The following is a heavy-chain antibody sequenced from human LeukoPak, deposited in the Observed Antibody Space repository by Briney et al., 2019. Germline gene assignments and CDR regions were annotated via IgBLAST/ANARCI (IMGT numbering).Heavy chain of an antibody. D-gene: IGHD3-10*01. CDR1: GFTFSSYA. Sequence: GRSLRLSCAASGFTFSSYAMHWVRQAPGKGLEWVAVISYDGSNKHYADSVKGRFTISRDNSKNTLYLQMNSLRAEDTAVYYCARDMRFGELLPTSIFDYWGQGTLVTVSS. J-gene: IGHJ4*02. CDR2: ISYDGSNK. V-gene: IGHV3-30-3*01. CDR3: ARDMRFGELLPTSIFDY.